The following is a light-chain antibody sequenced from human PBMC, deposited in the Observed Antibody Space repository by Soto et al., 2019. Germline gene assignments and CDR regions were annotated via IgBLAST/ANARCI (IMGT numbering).Light chain of an antibody. Sequence: QSALTQPASVSGSPGQSITISCTGTSSDIGAYNFVSWYQQHPGKAPKLILYDVNIRPSGVSNRFSGSKSGNTASLTISGLQAEDEADYYCTSWTTSTTMIFGGGTKL. CDR2: DVN. CDR1: SSDIGAYNF. CDR3: TSWTTSTTMI. V-gene: IGLV2-14*03. J-gene: IGLJ2*01.